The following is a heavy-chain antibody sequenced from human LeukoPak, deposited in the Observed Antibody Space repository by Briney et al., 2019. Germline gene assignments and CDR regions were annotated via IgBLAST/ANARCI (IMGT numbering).Heavy chain of an antibody. D-gene: IGHD6-13*01. CDR1: GYSFTSYW. V-gene: IGHV5-51*01. CDR3: ARGRQQPRNWFDP. J-gene: IGHJ5*02. CDR2: IYPGDSDT. Sequence: GESLKISCKGSGYSFTSYWIGWVRQMPGKGLEWMGIIYPGDSDTRYSPSFQGQVTISADKSISTAYLQWSSLKASGTAMYYCARGRQQPRNWFDPWGQGTLVTVSS.